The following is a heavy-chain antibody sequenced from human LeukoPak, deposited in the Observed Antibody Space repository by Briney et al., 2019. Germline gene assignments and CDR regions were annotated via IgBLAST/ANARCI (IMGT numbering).Heavy chain of an antibody. CDR3: ARDWPSEWQQLPDYDAVDI. CDR1: GFTFSSYA. Sequence: PGGSLRLSCAASGFTFSSYAMSWVRQPPGKGLEWVSRISGSGGSTYDAGSVKGRFTISRDNSKNTLDLQMNSLRADDTAVYYCARDWPSEWQQLPDYDAVDIWGQGTMVTVSS. J-gene: IGHJ3*02. D-gene: IGHD6-13*01. CDR2: ISGSGGST. V-gene: IGHV3-23*01.